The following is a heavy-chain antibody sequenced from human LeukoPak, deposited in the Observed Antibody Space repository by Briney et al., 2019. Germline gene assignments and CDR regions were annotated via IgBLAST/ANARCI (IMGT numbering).Heavy chain of an antibody. V-gene: IGHV3-66*01. J-gene: IGHJ6*02. D-gene: IGHD1-26*01. CDR1: GITVSTHY. CDR3: ARVVGATQDYYYGMDV. Sequence: GGSLRLSCAASGITVSTHYMSWVRQAPGKGLEWLSVIYSGGSSYYTDSVKGRFTISRDNSKNTLYLQMNSLRAEDTAVYYCARVVGATQDYYYGMDVWGQGTTVTVSS. CDR2: IYSGGSS.